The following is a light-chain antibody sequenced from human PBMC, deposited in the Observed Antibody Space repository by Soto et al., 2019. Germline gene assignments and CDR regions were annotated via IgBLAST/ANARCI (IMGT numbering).Light chain of an antibody. CDR2: KVS. CDR1: QSLTYTDGNTY. CDR3: MQGTHWPWT. J-gene: IGKJ1*01. V-gene: IGKV2-30*01. Sequence: DAVMTQSPLSLAVTLGQPASISCRSSQSLTYTDGNTYLIWFQQRPGQSPRRLIYKVSNRDSGVPDRFTGSGAGTDFTLSISRVDAEDVGVYYCMQGTHWPWTIGQGTKVEI.